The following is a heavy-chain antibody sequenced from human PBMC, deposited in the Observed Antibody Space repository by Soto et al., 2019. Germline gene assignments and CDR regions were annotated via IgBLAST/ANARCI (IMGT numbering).Heavy chain of an antibody. CDR1: GYSFTSYW. CDR2: IDPSDSYT. J-gene: IGHJ6*02. CDR3: ARLSSKITMVRGVNSYYYGMDV. D-gene: IGHD3-10*01. V-gene: IGHV5-10-1*01. Sequence: GESLKISCKGSGYSFTSYWISWVRQMPGKGLEWMGRIDPSDSYTNYSPSFQGHVTISADKSISTAYLQWSSLKASDTAMYYCARLSSKITMVRGVNSYYYGMDVWGQGTTFTVSS.